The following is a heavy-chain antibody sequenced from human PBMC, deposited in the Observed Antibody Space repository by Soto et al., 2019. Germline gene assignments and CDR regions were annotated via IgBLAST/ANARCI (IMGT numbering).Heavy chain of an antibody. CDR1: GGSFTGNY. CDR3: ATDSATSYFGMDV. Sequence: SETLSLTCAVYGGSFTGNYRSWIRQPPGKGLEWIGEVNDSGSTNFNPSLKSRVTISVDTSKKQFTLKLTSVTAADTAVYYCATDSATSYFGMDVWGQGTTVTVSS. J-gene: IGHJ6*02. V-gene: IGHV4-34*01. CDR2: VNDSGST. D-gene: IGHD1-26*01.